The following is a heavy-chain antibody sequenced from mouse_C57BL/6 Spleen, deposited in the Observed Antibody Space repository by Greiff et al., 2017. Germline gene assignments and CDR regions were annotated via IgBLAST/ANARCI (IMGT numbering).Heavy chain of an antibody. CDR3: ASASYCYGRGPYWYYGV. V-gene: IGHV1-82*01. CDR2: IYPGDGDT. D-gene: IGHD1-1*01. J-gene: IGHJ1*03. Sequence: QVQLQQPGPELVKPGASVKISCKASGYAFSSSWMNWVKQRPGKGLEWIGRIYPGDGDTNYNGKFKGKATLTADKSSSTAYMQLSSLTSEDSAVYFCASASYCYGRGPYWYYGVWGTRTTVTGAS. CDR1: GYAFSSSW.